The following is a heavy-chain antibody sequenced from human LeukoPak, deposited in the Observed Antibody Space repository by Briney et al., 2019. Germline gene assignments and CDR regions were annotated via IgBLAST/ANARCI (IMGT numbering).Heavy chain of an antibody. Sequence: SETLSLTCTVSGGSIGIYYWNWIRQPAGKGLEWIGRIFTSGIANYNPSLKSRVTMSVDTSENQFSLNLSSVTAADTAVYYCAREISGTYYNPLGYMDVWGKGTTVTVSS. CDR3: AREISGTYYNPLGYMDV. CDR2: IFTSGIA. J-gene: IGHJ6*03. V-gene: IGHV4-4*07. CDR1: GGSIGIYY. D-gene: IGHD3-10*01.